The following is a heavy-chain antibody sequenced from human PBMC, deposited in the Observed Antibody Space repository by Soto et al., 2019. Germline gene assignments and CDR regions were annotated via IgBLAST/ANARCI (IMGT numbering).Heavy chain of an antibody. J-gene: IGHJ4*02. D-gene: IGHD1-1*01. CDR1: GFTFSTYT. CDR2: ISSTSSYI. V-gene: IGHV3-21*01. Sequence: EVQLVESGGGLVKPGGSLRLSCAASGFTFSTYTMNWVRQAPGKGLEWVSSISSTSSYIFYTDSVKGRFTISRDNAKKPLYLQTNSLRAEDTAVYYCARGESTGTPFFDSWGQGTLVTVSS. CDR3: ARGESTGTPFFDS.